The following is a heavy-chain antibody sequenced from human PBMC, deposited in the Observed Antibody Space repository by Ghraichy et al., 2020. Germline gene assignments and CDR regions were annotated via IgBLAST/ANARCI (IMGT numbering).Heavy chain of an antibody. J-gene: IGHJ6*02. D-gene: IGHD6-13*01. CDR2: IYSGGST. CDR1: GFTVSSNY. Sequence: GGSLRLSCAASGFTVSSNYMSWVRQAPGKGLEWVSVIYSGGSTYYADSVKGRFTISRDNSKNTLYLQMNSLRAEDTAVYYCAREYSSSWYAYYYGMDVWGQGTTVTVSS. CDR3: AREYSSSWYAYYYGMDV. V-gene: IGHV3-66*01.